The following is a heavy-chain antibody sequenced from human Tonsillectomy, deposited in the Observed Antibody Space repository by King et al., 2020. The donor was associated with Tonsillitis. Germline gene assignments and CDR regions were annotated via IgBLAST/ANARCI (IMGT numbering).Heavy chain of an antibody. CDR3: ARSEPHPRSTMVRESDAFDI. CDR2: IYYSGST. CDR1: GGSISSSSYY. V-gene: IGHV4-39*01. J-gene: IGHJ3*02. D-gene: IGHD3-10*01. Sequence: QLQESGPGLVKPSETLSLTCTVSGGSISSSSYYWGWIRQPPGKGLEWIGSIYYSGSTYYNPSLKSRVTISVDTSRNQFSLKLSSVTAADTAVYYCARSEPHPRSTMVRESDAFDIWGQGTMVTVSS.